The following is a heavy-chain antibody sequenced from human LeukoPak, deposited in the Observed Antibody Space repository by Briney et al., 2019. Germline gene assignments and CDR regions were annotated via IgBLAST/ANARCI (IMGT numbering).Heavy chain of an antibody. V-gene: IGHV4-38-2*02. D-gene: IGHD3-3*01. CDR2: IYRTGST. Sequence: SETLSLTCTVSDYSISSGFFWGWVRQSPGKGLEWIGNIYRTGSTNYHPSLKSRVTISVDTSKNQFSLKLSSVTAADTAIYYCARGEDVSGYRTDCWGQGTLVTVSS. CDR1: DYSISSGFF. CDR3: ARGEDVSGYRTDC. J-gene: IGHJ4*02.